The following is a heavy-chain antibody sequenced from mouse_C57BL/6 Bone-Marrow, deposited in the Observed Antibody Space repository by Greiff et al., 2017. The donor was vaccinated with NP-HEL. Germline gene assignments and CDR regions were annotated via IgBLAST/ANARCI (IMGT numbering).Heavy chain of an antibody. D-gene: IGHD1-1*01. CDR3: APLVYYYGSSPHFDY. Sequence: VQLQQSGPELVKPGASVKISCKASGYTFTDYYMNWVKQSHGKSLEWIGDINPNNGGTSYNQKFKGKATLTVDKSSSTAYMELRSLTSEDSAVYYCAPLVYYYGSSPHFDYWGQGTTLTVSS. CDR2: INPNNGGT. CDR1: GYTFTDYY. V-gene: IGHV1-26*01. J-gene: IGHJ2*01.